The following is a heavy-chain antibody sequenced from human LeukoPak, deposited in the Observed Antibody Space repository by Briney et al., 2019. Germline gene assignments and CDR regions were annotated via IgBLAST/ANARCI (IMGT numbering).Heavy chain of an antibody. D-gene: IGHD1-26*01. V-gene: IGHV3-21*04. CDR1: GFTFSSYS. Sequence: GGSLRLSCAASGFTFSSYSMNWVGQAPGKGLEWVSSISSSSSYIYYADSVKGRFTISRDNSKNTLYLQMNSLRAEDTALFYCEKGATTSPLNWFDPWGQGTLVTVSS. J-gene: IGHJ5*02. CDR3: EKGATTSPLNWFDP. CDR2: ISSSSSYI.